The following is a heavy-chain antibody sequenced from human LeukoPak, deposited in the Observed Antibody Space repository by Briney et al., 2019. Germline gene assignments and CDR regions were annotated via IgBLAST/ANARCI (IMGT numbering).Heavy chain of an antibody. J-gene: IGHJ4*02. V-gene: IGHV3-48*03. CDR2: ISSSSTTI. D-gene: IGHD3-22*01. Sequence: GGSLRLSCAASGFTFSSYEMNWVRQAPGKGLEWISYISSSSTTIHYADSVKGRFTISRDNAKNSLYLQMNSLRVEDTAVYYCARDDGRYYDSSGWDYWGQGTLVTVSS. CDR3: ARDDGRYYDSSGWDY. CDR1: GFTFSSYE.